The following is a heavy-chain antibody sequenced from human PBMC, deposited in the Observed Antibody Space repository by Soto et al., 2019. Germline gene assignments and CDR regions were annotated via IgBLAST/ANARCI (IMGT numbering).Heavy chain of an antibody. CDR2: IYYSGSN. V-gene: IGHV4-31*03. CDR3: ARDRYGVPRGDYFDS. CDR1: GGSISSGAHY. J-gene: IGHJ4*02. Sequence: QVQLQESGPGLVKPSQTLSLTCTVSGGSISSGAHYWSWIRQLPGKGLEWIGNIYYSGSNYYNPSLKSRVTISVDTSNNQFSLNLSSVTAADTAIYYCARDRYGVPRGDYFDSWGKGILVTVSS. D-gene: IGHD4-17*01.